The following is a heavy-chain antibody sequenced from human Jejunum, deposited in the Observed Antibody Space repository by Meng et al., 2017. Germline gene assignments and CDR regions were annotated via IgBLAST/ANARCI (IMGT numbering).Heavy chain of an antibody. V-gene: IGHV3-23*01. CDR1: GLTLRSYA. D-gene: IGHD5-18*01. J-gene: IGHJ4*02. CDR3: AKAVADTDVPVYDY. Sequence: GESLKISCAASGLTLRSYAMTWVRQAPGKGLEWVSGISGSGGSTYYADSVKGRFTISRDNSKNTLYLQMSSLRVEDTALYYCAKAVADTDVPVYDYWGQGTLVTVSS. CDR2: ISGSGGST.